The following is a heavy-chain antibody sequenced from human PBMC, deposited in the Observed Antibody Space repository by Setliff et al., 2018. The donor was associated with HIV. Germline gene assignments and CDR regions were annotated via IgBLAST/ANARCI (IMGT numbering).Heavy chain of an antibody. D-gene: IGHD6-19*01. J-gene: IGHJ3*01. CDR3: ARDRSGIAVAAPDAFDV. CDR1: GYRFTDFY. V-gene: IGHV1-69*06. Sequence: SVKVSCKPFGYRFTDFYVNWVRQAPGQGLEWMGGIIPLLGTPNYAHKFQGRVTITADKYSSTVYMELSSLRSEDSAVFYCARDRSGIAVAAPDAFDVWGQGTMVTVSS. CDR2: IIPLLGTP.